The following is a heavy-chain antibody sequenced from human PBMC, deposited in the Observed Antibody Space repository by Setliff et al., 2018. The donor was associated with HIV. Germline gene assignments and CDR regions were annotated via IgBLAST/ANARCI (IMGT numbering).Heavy chain of an antibody. J-gene: IGHJ4*02. CDR3: ARHKSQPYYFDY. Sequence: PSETLSLTCTVSGGSISSHYWSWIRQPPGKGLEWIGHIYTSGSTNYNPSLKSRVTISVDTSKNQFSLKLSSVTAADTAVYYCARHKSQPYYFDYWGQGTLVTVSS. CDR1: GGSISSHY. V-gene: IGHV4-59*08. CDR2: IYTSGST.